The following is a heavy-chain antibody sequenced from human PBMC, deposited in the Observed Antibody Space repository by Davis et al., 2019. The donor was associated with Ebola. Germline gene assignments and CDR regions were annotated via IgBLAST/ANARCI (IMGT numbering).Heavy chain of an antibody. J-gene: IGHJ6*04. CDR2: IRYDGSDK. CDR1: GFTFSSYD. CDR3: TRLWEDGMDV. D-gene: IGHD4/OR15-4a*01. V-gene: IGHV3-30*02. Sequence: PGGSLRLSCAASGFTFSSYDMHWVRQAPGKGLEWVAFIRYDGSDKYYADSVKGRFTISRDNSKNTLYLQMNSLRPEDTAVYYCTRLWEDGMDVWGKGTTVTVSS.